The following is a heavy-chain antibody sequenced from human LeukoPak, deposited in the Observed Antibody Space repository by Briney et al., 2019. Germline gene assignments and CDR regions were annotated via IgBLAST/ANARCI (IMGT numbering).Heavy chain of an antibody. V-gene: IGHV4-34*01. Sequence: NPSETLSLTCAVYGGSFSGYYWSWIRQPPGKGVEWIGEINHSGSTNYNPSLKSRVTISVDTSKNQFSLKLSSVTAADTAVYYCANNYYDSSGGDYWGQGTLVTVSS. J-gene: IGHJ4*02. CDR2: INHSGST. D-gene: IGHD3-22*01. CDR1: GGSFSGYY. CDR3: ANNYYDSSGGDY.